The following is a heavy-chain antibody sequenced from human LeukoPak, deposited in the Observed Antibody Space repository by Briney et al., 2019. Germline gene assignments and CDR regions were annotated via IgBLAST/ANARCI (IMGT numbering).Heavy chain of an antibody. CDR1: GYTFTSYY. Sequence: ASVKVSCKASGYTFTSYYMHWVRQAPGQGLEWMGIINPSGGSTSYAQKFQGRVTMTRDTSTSTVFMELSSLRSEDTAVFYCARARDYGSSAYPPDYWGQGTLVTVSS. V-gene: IGHV1-46*01. CDR3: ARARDYGSSAYPPDY. D-gene: IGHD3-22*01. CDR2: INPSGGST. J-gene: IGHJ4*02.